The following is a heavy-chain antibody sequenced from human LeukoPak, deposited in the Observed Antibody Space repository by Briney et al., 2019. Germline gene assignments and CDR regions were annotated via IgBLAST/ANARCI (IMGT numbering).Heavy chain of an antibody. V-gene: IGHV3-7*01. CDR1: GFIMSVYW. J-gene: IGHJ4*02. CDR2: IKQDGSER. Sequence: GGSLRLSCEASGFIMSVYWMSWVRQAPGKGLEWVGNIKQDGSERNYVDSVKGRFTISRDNAKKSLHLQMNSLRAEDTAVYYCARDWGAYYHFFDYWGQGTLVTVSS. D-gene: IGHD3-22*01. CDR3: ARDWGAYYHFFDY.